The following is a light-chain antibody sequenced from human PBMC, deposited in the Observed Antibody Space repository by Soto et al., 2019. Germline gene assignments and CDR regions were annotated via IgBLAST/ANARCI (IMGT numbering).Light chain of an antibody. CDR1: SSNIGSNT. V-gene: IGLV1-44*01. CDR3: AAWDDSLNGQV. J-gene: IGLJ1*01. Sequence: HSVRTQPPSASGTPGQRGTISCSGSSSNIGSNTVNWYQQLPGTAPKLLIYSNNQRPSGVPDRFSGSKSGTSASLAISGLQSEDEADYYCAAWDDSLNGQVFGTGTKVTV. CDR2: SNN.